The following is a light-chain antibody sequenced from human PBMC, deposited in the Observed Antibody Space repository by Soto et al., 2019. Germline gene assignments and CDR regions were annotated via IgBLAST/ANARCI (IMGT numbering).Light chain of an antibody. CDR3: HQYGSSPAT. J-gene: IGKJ1*01. Sequence: EVVLTQSPDTLSLPPGERATLSCRASQSISSYLAWYQQKPGQAPRLLVYGASTRATGIPARFSGSGSGTEFTLTISSLQSEDFAVYYCHQYGSSPATFGQGTKVDIK. CDR2: GAS. V-gene: IGKV3-15*01. CDR1: QSISSY.